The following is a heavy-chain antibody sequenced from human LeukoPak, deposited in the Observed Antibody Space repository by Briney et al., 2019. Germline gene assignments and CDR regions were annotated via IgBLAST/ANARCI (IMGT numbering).Heavy chain of an antibody. D-gene: IGHD2-2*02. CDR3: ARAGTQVVVPAAIVY. Sequence: GASVKVSCKASGYIFTGYYMHWVRQAPGQGLEWMGWINPNSGGTNYAQKLQGRVTMTTDTSTSTAYMELRSLRSDDTAVYYCARAGTQVVVPAAIVYWGQGTLVTVSS. CDR1: GYIFTGYY. V-gene: IGHV1-2*02. CDR2: INPNSGGT. J-gene: IGHJ4*02.